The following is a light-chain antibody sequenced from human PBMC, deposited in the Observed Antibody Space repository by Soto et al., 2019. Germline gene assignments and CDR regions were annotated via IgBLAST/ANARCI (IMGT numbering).Light chain of an antibody. CDR3: QQYNEWPIT. Sequence: EIVMTQSPATLCVSPGERATLSCRASQSVSSLLAWYQQKPGQARRLLIYRASTRATGISGRFSGSGSGTEFTLTITSLQSEDFAVYYCQQYNEWPITVGQGTRLEIK. V-gene: IGKV3-15*01. CDR2: RAS. CDR1: QSVSSL. J-gene: IGKJ5*01.